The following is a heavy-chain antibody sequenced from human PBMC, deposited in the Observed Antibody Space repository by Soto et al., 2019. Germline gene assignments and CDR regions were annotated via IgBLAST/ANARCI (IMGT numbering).Heavy chain of an antibody. CDR2: INSDGSST. CDR1: GFTFSSYW. CDR3: AGGSEYSGSYYVKDYYYGMDV. J-gene: IGHJ6*02. Sequence: GGSLRLSCAASGFTFSSYWMHWVRQAPGKGLVWVSRINSDGSSTSYADSVRGGFTTSRNNTKNTLYLQMNSLRAEDTAVYYCAGGSEYSGSYYVKDYYYGMDVWGQGTTVTVSS. V-gene: IGHV3-74*01. D-gene: IGHD1-26*01.